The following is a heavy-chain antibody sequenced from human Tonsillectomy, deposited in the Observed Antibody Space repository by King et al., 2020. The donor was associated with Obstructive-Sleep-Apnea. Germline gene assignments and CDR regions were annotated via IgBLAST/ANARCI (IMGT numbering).Heavy chain of an antibody. CDR3: ARGPPDFIGGTSYYFDY. V-gene: IGHV3-74*01. CDR1: GFTFSSYW. J-gene: IGHJ4*02. D-gene: IGHD1-26*01. Sequence: VQLVESGGGLVQPGGSLRLSCAASGFTFSSYWMHWVRQVPGKGLVWVARINSDGSSTNYADSVKGRFTISRDNAKNTLYLQVNSLRAEDTAVYYCARGPPDFIGGTSYYFDYWGQGSLVTVSS. CDR2: INSDGSST.